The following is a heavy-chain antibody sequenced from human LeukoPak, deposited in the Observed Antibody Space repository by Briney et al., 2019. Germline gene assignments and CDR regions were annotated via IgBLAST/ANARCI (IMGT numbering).Heavy chain of an antibody. Sequence: GGSLRLSCAASGFTFSSYWMHWVRQTPGKGLVWVSRISKNGATTSYADSVKGRFTISRDNARNTLYLQMNNLRAEDTAVYFCARGGGLDVWGQGATVTVSS. CDR2: ISKNGATT. CDR1: GFTFSSYW. V-gene: IGHV3-74*01. J-gene: IGHJ6*02. D-gene: IGHD3-16*01. CDR3: ARGGGLDV.